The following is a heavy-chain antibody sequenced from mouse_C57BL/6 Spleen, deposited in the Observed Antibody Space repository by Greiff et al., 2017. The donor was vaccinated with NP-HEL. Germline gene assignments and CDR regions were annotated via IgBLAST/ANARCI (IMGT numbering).Heavy chain of an antibody. V-gene: IGHV2-5*01. CDR3: AKGGGNYWYFDV. CDR1: GFSLTSYG. Sequence: VQLQQSGPGLVQPSQSLSISCTVSGFSLTSYGVHWVSQSPGKGLEWLGVIWRGGSTDYNAAFMSRLSITKDKSKSQVFFKMNSLQADDTAIYYCAKGGGNYWYFDVWGTGTTVTVSS. CDR2: IWRGGST. D-gene: IGHD2-1*01. J-gene: IGHJ1*03.